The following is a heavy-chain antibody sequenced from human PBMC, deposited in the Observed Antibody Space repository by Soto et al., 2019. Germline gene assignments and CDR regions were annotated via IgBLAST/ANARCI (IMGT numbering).Heavy chain of an antibody. Sequence: SGGSLRLSCAASGFTFSIYSMNWVRQAPGKGLEWVASTSDSSHYIYYADSVEGRFTVSRDNAKSSLYLQMDSLRAEDTAVYYCARVRSGGSGYFDYWGQGTLVTVSS. V-gene: IGHV3-21*01. CDR3: ARVRSGGSGYFDY. D-gene: IGHD2-15*01. CDR1: GFTFSIYS. J-gene: IGHJ4*02. CDR2: TSDSSHYI.